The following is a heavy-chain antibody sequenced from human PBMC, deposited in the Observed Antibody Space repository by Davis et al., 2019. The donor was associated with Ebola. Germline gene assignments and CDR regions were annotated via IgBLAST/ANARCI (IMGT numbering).Heavy chain of an antibody. CDR2: ISGSGVDT. Sequence: PGGSLRLSCAASGFNFRTYAMSWVRQAPGKGLEWVSAISGSGVDTYYADFVKGRFTISRDNSKNTLFLQMNSLRAEDTAVYYCARGFSHPHYYFDLWGRGTLVTVSS. D-gene: IGHD1-26*01. V-gene: IGHV3-23*01. J-gene: IGHJ2*01. CDR1: GFNFRTYA. CDR3: ARGFSHPHYYFDL.